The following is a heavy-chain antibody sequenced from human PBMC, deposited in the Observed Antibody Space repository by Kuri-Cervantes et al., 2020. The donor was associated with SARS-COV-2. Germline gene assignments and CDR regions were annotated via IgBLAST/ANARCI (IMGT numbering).Heavy chain of an antibody. J-gene: IGHJ4*02. CDR3: ARAGTSGSYLGY. Sequence: GESLKISCAASGFTFDDYGMSWVRQAPGKGLEWVSGINWNGVRTGYTDSVKGRFTISRDNAKNSLYLQMNSLRAADTAFYYCARAGTSGSYLGYWGQGTLVTVSS. V-gene: IGHV3-20*04. CDR1: GFTFDDYG. D-gene: IGHD1-26*01. CDR2: INWNGVRT.